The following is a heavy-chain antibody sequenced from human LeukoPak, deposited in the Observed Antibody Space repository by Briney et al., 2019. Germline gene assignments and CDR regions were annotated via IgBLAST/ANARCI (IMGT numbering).Heavy chain of an antibody. V-gene: IGHV4-61*02. CDR1: GGSISSGSYY. Sequence: PSQTLSLTCTVSGGSISSGSYYWSWIRQPAGKGLEWIGRIYTSGSTNYNPSLKSRVTISVDTSKNQFSLKLSSVTAADTAVYYCARAGFWTLLDAFDIWGQGTMVTVSS. D-gene: IGHD3/OR15-3a*01. CDR2: IYTSGST. J-gene: IGHJ3*02. CDR3: ARAGFWTLLDAFDI.